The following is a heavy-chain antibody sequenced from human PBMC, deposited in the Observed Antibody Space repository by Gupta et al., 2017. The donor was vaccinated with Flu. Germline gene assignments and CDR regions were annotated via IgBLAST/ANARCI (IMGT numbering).Heavy chain of an antibody. CDR3: ERDDFLDM. CDR2: IRSRGSNR. J-gene: IGHJ3*02. Sequence: GSRSNNYEMNWARQAPGKGPEWNSYIRSRGSNRHYADSVKGRFTISSDNAKNLLFLQMDSLTVEDTAVYYCERDDFLDMRGEGTVVTVSS. CDR1: GSRSNNYE. D-gene: IGHD3-3*01. V-gene: IGHV3-48*03.